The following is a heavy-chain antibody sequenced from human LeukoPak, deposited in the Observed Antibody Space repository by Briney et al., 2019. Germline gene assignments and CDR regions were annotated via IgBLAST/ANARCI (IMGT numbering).Heavy chain of an antibody. Sequence: PGGSLRLSCAASGFTFSSYGMHWVRQAPGKGLEWVAVIWYDGSNKYYADSVKGRFTISRDNSKNTLYLQMNSLRAEDTAVYYCARDWEPYSGSFGGDYFDYWGQGTLVTVSS. CDR3: ARDWEPYSGSFGGDYFDY. D-gene: IGHD1-26*01. CDR1: GFTFSSYG. J-gene: IGHJ4*02. V-gene: IGHV3-33*01. CDR2: IWYDGSNK.